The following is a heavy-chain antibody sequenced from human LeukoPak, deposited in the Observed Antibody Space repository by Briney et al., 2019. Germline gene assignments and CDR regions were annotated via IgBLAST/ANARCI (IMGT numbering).Heavy chain of an antibody. V-gene: IGHV4-59*12. D-gene: IGHD6-13*01. CDR3: ARDIAA. J-gene: IGHJ5*02. CDR1: GGSISSYY. Sequence: SETLSLTCTVSGGSISSYYWSWIRQPPGKGLEWIGYIYYSGSTNYNPSLKSRVTISVDTSKNQFSLKLSSVTAADTAVYYCARDIAAWGQGTLVTVSS. CDR2: IYYSGST.